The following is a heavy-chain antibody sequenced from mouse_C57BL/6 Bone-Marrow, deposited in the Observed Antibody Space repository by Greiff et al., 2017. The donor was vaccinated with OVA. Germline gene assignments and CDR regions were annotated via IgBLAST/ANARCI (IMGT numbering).Heavy chain of an antibody. CDR2: IWSGGST. J-gene: IGHJ4*01. V-gene: IGHV2-5*01. Sequence: QVQLKESGPGLVQPSQSLSITCTVSGFSLTSYGVHWVRQSPGKGLEWLGVIWSGGSTDYNAAFMSRLSITKDNSKSQVFFKMNSLQADDTAIYYCAKSETGTDAMDYWGQGTSVTVSS. D-gene: IGHD4-1*01. CDR3: AKSETGTDAMDY. CDR1: GFSLTSYG.